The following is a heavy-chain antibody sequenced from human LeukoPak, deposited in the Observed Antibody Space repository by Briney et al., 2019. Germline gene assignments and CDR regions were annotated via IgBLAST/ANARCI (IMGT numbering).Heavy chain of an antibody. CDR3: AKACEGSYYNGLDY. J-gene: IGHJ4*02. V-gene: IGHV3-30*18. CDR1: GFTFSSYG. Sequence: GGSLRLSCAASGFTFSSYGMHWVRQAPGKGVEGVAVISYDGSNKYYADSVKGRFTISRDNSKNTLYLQMNSLRAEDTAVYYCAKACEGSYYNGLDYWGQGTLVTVSS. CDR2: ISYDGSNK. D-gene: IGHD3-10*01.